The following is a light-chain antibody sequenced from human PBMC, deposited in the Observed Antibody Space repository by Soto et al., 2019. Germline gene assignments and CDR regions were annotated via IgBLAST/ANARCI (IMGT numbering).Light chain of an antibody. CDR1: SRGGGAYTY. Sequence: QSALTQPRSVSGSPGQSVTIYCTGTSRGGGAYTYVSWYQQHPRKARKLLTDDSSKRPSGLPDRCSGSKAGNTACLTISGLQGEDGADYYCCSYADNSRYDCGTGTKVTVL. J-gene: IGLJ1*01. CDR3: CSYADNSRYD. V-gene: IGLV2-11*01. CDR2: DSS.